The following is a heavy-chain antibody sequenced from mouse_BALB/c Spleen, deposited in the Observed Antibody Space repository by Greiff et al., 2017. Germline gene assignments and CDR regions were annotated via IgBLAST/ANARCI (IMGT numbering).Heavy chain of an antibody. V-gene: IGHV5-17*02. D-gene: IGHD2-3*01. Sequence: VQLQQSGGGLVQPGGSRKLSCAASGFTFSSFGMHWVRQAPEKGLEWVAYISSGSSTIYYADTVKGRFTISRDNPKNTLFLQMTSLRSEDTAMYYCARLPYENYAMDYWGQGTSVTVSS. CDR3: ARLPYENYAMDY. J-gene: IGHJ4*01. CDR1: GFTFSSFG. CDR2: ISSGSSTI.